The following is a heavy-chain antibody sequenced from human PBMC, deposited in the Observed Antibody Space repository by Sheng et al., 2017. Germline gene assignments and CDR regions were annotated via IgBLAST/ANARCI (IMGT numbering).Heavy chain of an antibody. CDR3: ARSSGSGSYYNNRYYFDS. D-gene: IGHD3-10*01. V-gene: IGHV2-70*15. CDR1: GFSLSTSGMC. J-gene: IGHJ4*02. Sequence: QVTLKESGPALVKPTQTLILTCTFSGFSLSTSGMCVSWIRQHPGKALEWLARIDWDDDKYYTTSLKSRLTISKDTSKNHVVLTMTNMDPVDTATYYCARSSGSGSYYNNRYYFDSWGQGTLVTVSS. CDR2: IDWDDDK.